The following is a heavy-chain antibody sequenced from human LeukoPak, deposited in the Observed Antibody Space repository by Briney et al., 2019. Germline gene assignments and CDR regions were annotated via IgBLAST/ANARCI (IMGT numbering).Heavy chain of an antibody. CDR3: ARGGVWGSYRSFATY. CDR1: GGSFSGYY. Sequence: SETLSLTCAVYGGSFSGYYWNWIRQPPGKGLEWIGEINHSGSTNYNPSLKSRVTISVDTSKNQFSLILSSVTAADTAVYYCARGGVWGSYRSFATYRGQGTLVTVSS. V-gene: IGHV4-34*01. D-gene: IGHD3-16*02. CDR2: INHSGST. J-gene: IGHJ4*02.